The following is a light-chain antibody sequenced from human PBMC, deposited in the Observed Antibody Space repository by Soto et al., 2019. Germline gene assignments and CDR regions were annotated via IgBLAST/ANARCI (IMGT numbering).Light chain of an antibody. J-gene: IGKJ1*01. CDR3: QQYNSYSPA. CDR1: QGITNY. Sequence: IQMTQSPSSLSASVGDRVTIICRASQGITNYLAWYQRKPGKVPKLLIYAASTLQSGVPSRFSGSGSGTDFTLTISSLQPEDVATYYCQQYNSYSPAFGQGTKVDIK. CDR2: AAS. V-gene: IGKV1-27*01.